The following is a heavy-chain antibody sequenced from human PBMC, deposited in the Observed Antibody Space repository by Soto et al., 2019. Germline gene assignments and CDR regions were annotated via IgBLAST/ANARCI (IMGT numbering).Heavy chain of an antibody. CDR1: GYTFTNYW. V-gene: IGHV5-51*01. Sequence: GESLKISCQTSGYTFTNYWIGWVRQMPGGGLEWLGLIFPRDLDVRYSPSFEGQVTISADRSTATDFLQWRSLEASDSALYFRARLLSLLQPIDSWGQGTPVTVSS. J-gene: IGHJ5*01. CDR2: IFPRDLDV. D-gene: IGHD4-4*01. CDR3: ARLLSLLQPIDS.